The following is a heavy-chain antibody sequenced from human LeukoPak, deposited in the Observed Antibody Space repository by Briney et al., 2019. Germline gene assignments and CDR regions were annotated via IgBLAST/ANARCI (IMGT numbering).Heavy chain of an antibody. J-gene: IGHJ4*02. CDR2: INEDGSQK. CDR3: ARDEVGGYYFE. V-gene: IGHV3-7*01. D-gene: IGHD3-3*01. CDR1: GFRFSYFW. Sequence: GGSLRLSCEASGFRFSYFWMSWVRQAPGKGLEWVANINEDGSQKYYVDSVKGRFTISRDNTKKLAFLQMNSLRVEDTAVYYCARDEVGGYYFEWGQGNLVNVSS.